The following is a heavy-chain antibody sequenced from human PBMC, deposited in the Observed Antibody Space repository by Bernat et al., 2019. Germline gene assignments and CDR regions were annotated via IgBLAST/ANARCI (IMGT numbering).Heavy chain of an antibody. CDR2: IKQDGSEK. Sequence: EVQLVESGGGLVQPGGSLRLSCAASGFTFSSYWMSWVRQAPGKGLEWVANIKQDGSEKYYVDSVKGRFTISRDNAKNSLYLQMNSLRAEDTDVYYCAREVVRRVIGWFDPWGQGTLVTVSS. J-gene: IGHJ5*02. CDR1: GFTFSSYW. V-gene: IGHV3-7*04. D-gene: IGHD3-10*01. CDR3: AREVVRRVIGWFDP.